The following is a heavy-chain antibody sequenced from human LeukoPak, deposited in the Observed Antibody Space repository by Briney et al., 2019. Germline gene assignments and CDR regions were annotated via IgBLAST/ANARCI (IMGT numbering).Heavy chain of an antibody. J-gene: IGHJ4*02. CDR2: IIPIFGTA. V-gene: IGHV1-69*05. CDR1: GGTFSSYA. CDR3: ARTARGGHGGYFDY. Sequence: ASVKVSCKASGGTFSSYAISWVRQAPGQGLKWMGGIIPIFGTANYAQKFQGRVTMTRDMSTSTVYMELSSLRSEDTAVYYCARTARGGHGGYFDYWGQGTLVTVSS. D-gene: IGHD3-10*01.